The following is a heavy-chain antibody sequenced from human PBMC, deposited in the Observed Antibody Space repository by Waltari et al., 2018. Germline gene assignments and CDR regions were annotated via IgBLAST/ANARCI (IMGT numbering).Heavy chain of an antibody. Sequence: EVQLVESGGGLVQPGGSLRLSCAASGFTFSSYSMNWVRQAQGKGLEWVSYISSSRSTKYYADSVKGRFTISRDKAKNSLYLQMNSLRDEDTAVYYCASQIVGATGYWGQGTLVTVSS. CDR1: GFTFSSYS. J-gene: IGHJ4*02. CDR2: ISSSRSTK. CDR3: ASQIVGATGY. D-gene: IGHD1-26*01. V-gene: IGHV3-48*02.